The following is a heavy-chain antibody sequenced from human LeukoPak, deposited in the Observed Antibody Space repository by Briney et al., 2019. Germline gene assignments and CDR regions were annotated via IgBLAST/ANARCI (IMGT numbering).Heavy chain of an antibody. CDR2: INPNSGGT. Sequence: VSMKVSCKASGYTFTGYYMHWVRQAPGQGLEWMGWINPNSGGTNYAQKFQGRVTMTRDTSISTAYMELSRLRSDDTAVYYCARARGVRGVRGVFFDPWGQGTLVTVSS. J-gene: IGHJ5*02. D-gene: IGHD3-10*01. CDR3: ARARGVRGVRGVFFDP. V-gene: IGHV1-2*02. CDR1: GYTFTGYY.